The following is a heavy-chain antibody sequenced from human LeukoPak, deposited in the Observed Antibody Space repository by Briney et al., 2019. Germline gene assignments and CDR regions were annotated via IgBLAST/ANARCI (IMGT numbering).Heavy chain of an antibody. CDR1: GASVSSNSAV. CDR2: AYYRFKWYN. J-gene: IGHJ4*02. V-gene: IGHV6-1*01. CDR3: ARAGSGSYRHFDY. Sequence: SQTLSLTCAISGASVSSNSAVWNWIRQSPSRGLEWLGRAYYRFKWYNDYAVSVQSRMTGNPDTSKNQFSLQLNSVTPEDTAVYYCARAGSGSYRHFDYWGQGTLVTVSS. D-gene: IGHD1-26*01.